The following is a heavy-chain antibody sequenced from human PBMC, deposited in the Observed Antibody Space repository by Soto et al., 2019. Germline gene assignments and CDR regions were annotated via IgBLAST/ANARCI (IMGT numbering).Heavy chain of an antibody. CDR1: GGSISSYY. D-gene: IGHD6-19*01. V-gene: IGHV4-59*01. CDR2: IYYSGST. Sequence: SETLYLTCTVSGGSISSYYWSWIRQPPGKGLEGIGYIYYSGSTNYNPSLKSRVAISAATSKDQFSLKLSSVTAADTAVYYCARDGGDLAVAGTGGFDYWGQGTLVTVSS. J-gene: IGHJ4*02. CDR3: ARDGGDLAVAGTGGFDY.